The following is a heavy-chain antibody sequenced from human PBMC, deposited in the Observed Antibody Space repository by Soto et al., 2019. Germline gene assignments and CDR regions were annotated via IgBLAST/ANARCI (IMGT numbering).Heavy chain of an antibody. V-gene: IGHV2-5*02. CDR1: GFSLSTSGVG. D-gene: IGHD5-12*01. Sequence: QITLKESGPTLVKPTQTLTLTCTFSGFSLSTSGVGVGWIRQPPGKALEWLALIYWDDDKRYSPSLKSRLTITTDTSKNQVVLTRTNMDPVDTATYYCAHSRRLSGYEYYYYYYAMDVWGQGTTVTVSS. CDR2: IYWDDDK. J-gene: IGHJ6*02. CDR3: AHSRRLSGYEYYYYYYAMDV.